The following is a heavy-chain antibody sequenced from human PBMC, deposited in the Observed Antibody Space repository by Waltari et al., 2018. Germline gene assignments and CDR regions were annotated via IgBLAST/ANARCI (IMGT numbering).Heavy chain of an antibody. V-gene: IGHV4-4*07. CDR3: ARDPSGLSGSYGGNWFDP. J-gene: IGHJ5*02. Sequence: QVQLQESGPGLVKPSETLSLTCTVSGGSISSYYWSWIRQPAGKGLEGIGRIYTSGSTNHNPSLKSRGTIAVDTSKNQFSLKLSAVTAADTAVYYCARDPSGLSGSYGGNWFDPWGQGTLVTVSS. CDR1: GGSISSYY. CDR2: IYTSGST. D-gene: IGHD1-26*01.